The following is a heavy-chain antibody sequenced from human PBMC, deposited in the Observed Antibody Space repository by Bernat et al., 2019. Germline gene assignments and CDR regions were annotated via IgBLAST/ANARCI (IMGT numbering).Heavy chain of an antibody. Sequence: QVQLVQSGAEVKKPGASVKVSCKASAYTFTSYAMHWVRQAPGQRLEWMGWINAGNGNTKYSQKFQGRVTITRDTSASTACMELSSLGSEDTAVYYCARALRFCSSTSCYHYYYYGMDVWGQGTTVTVSS. CDR1: AYTFTSYA. CDR3: ARALRFCSSTSCYHYYYYGMDV. CDR2: INAGNGNT. V-gene: IGHV1-3*01. J-gene: IGHJ6*02. D-gene: IGHD2-2*01.